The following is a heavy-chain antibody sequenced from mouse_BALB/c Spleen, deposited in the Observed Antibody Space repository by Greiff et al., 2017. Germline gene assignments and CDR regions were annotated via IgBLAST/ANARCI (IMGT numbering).Heavy chain of an antibody. J-gene: IGHJ3*01. D-gene: IGHD2-10*01. V-gene: IGHV3-2*02. Sequence: EVKLQESGPGLVKPSQSLSLTCTVTGYSITSDYAWNWIRQFPGNKLEWMGYISYSGSTSYNPSLKSPISITRDTSKNQFFLQLNSVTTEDTATYYCARMGLLWSTGFAYWGQGTLVTVSA. CDR3: ARMGLLWSTGFAY. CDR2: ISYSGST. CDR1: GYSITSDYA.